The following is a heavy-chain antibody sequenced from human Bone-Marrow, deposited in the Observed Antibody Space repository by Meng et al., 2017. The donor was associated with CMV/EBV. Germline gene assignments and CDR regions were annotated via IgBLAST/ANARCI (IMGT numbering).Heavy chain of an antibody. Sequence: GESLKISCAASGFTFSSYGMHWVRQAPGKGLEWVAFIRYDGSNKYYADSVKGRFTISRDNSKNTLYLQMNSLRAEDTAVYYCAKIGYCSSTSCQLSDYWGQGTLVTVSS. D-gene: IGHD2-2*01. CDR1: GFTFSSYG. CDR3: AKIGYCSSTSCQLSDY. J-gene: IGHJ4*02. CDR2: IRYDGSNK. V-gene: IGHV3-30*02.